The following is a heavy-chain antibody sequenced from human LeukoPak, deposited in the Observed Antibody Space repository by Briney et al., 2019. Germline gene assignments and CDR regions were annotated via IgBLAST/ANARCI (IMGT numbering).Heavy chain of an antibody. CDR3: ARGGRKDYLWGNYRYSDSFDI. D-gene: IGHD3-16*02. Sequence: GGSLRLSCAASGFMFSDYGMHWVRQAPGKGLEWVALIWYDGNDKYYADSVKGRFTTSRDNSKNTLYLQMNSLRPEDTALYYWARGGRKDYLWGNYRYSDSFDIWGQGTMVTVSS. V-gene: IGHV3-33*01. CDR1: GFMFSDYG. CDR2: IWYDGNDK. J-gene: IGHJ3*02.